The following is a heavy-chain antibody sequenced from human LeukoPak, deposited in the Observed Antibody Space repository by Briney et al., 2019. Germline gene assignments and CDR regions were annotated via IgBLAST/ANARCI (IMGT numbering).Heavy chain of an antibody. Sequence: SETLSRTCAVSGYSISSGYYWGWIRQPPGKGLEWIGSIYHSGSTYYNPSLKSRVTISVDTSKNQFSLKLSSVTAADTAVYYCARHRGCSSTSCYLDYWGQGTLVTVSS. J-gene: IGHJ4*02. CDR1: GYSISSGYY. D-gene: IGHD2-2*01. CDR2: IYHSGST. V-gene: IGHV4-38-2*01. CDR3: ARHRGCSSTSCYLDY.